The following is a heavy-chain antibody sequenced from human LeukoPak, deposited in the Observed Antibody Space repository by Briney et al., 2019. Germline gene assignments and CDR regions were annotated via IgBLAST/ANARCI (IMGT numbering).Heavy chain of an antibody. D-gene: IGHD6-13*01. CDR2: ITSSGRYI. Sequence: GGSLRLSCAASGFTFSSYSMNWVRQAPGKGLEWVSSITSSGRYIYYADSVKGRFTISRDNAKNSLYLQMNSLRAEDTAVYYCARLILRGSSWQHNWFDPWGQGTLVTVSS. CDR3: ARLILRGSSWQHNWFDP. V-gene: IGHV3-21*06. CDR1: GFTFSSYS. J-gene: IGHJ5*02.